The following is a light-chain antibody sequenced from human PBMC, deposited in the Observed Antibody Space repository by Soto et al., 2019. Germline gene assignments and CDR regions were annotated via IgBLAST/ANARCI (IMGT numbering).Light chain of an antibody. J-gene: IGKJ1*01. CDR3: QQSYHTPS. CDR1: QSINTC. Sequence: DIQMTQSPSSLSASVGDRVTITCRASQSINTCLNWYQQKPGKAPTVLIHAASSLQGGVPSRFSGSGSGTDFTLTISSLQPEDFATYYCQQSYHTPSFGQGTKVEMK. CDR2: AAS. V-gene: IGKV1-39*01.